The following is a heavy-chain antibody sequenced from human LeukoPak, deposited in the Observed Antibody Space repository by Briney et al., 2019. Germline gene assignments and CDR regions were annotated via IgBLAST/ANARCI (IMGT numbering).Heavy chain of an antibody. J-gene: IGHJ4*02. CDR2: ISGSGGST. CDR1: GFTFSSYD. CDR3: AGYQLPRDHY. Sequence: PGGSLRLSCAASGFTFSSYDMSWVRQAPGKGLEWVSAISGSGGSTYYADSAKGRFTISRDNSKNTLYLQMNSLRAEDTAVYCCAGYQLPRDHYWGQGTLVTVSS. D-gene: IGHD2-2*01. V-gene: IGHV3-23*01.